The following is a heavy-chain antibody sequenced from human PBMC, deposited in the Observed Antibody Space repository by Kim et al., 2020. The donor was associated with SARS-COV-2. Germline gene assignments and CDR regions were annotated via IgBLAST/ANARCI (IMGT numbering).Heavy chain of an antibody. V-gene: IGHV4-31*03. J-gene: IGHJ4*02. CDR3: ARGYYYDSSGYYQGHYFDY. CDR1: GGSISSGGYY. D-gene: IGHD3-22*01. Sequence: SETLSLTCTVSGGSISSGGYYWSWIRQHPGKGLEWIGYIYYSGSTYYNPSLKSRVTISVDTSKNQFSLKLSSVTAADTAVYYCARGYYYDSSGYYQGHYFDYWGQGTLVTVSS. CDR2: IYYSGST.